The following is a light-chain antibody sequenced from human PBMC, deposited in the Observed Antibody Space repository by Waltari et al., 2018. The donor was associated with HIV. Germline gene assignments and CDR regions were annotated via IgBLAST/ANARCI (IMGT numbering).Light chain of an antibody. J-gene: IGLJ1*01. CDR1: TSNDWSYNL. V-gene: IGLV2-23*02. CDR2: EVN. Sequence: QSALTQPASASGSPGQSITSSCTGPTSNDWSYNLLSWYQQYPGKAPNLMIYEVNKRPSGISNRFSGSKSGNTASLTISGLQAEDEADYYCCSYAGSRRVFGTGTKVTVL. CDR3: CSYAGSRRV.